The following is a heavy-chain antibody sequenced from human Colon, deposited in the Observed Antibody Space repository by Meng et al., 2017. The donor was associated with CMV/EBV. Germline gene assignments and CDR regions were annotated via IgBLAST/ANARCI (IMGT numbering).Heavy chain of an antibody. CDR3: ARGSSSSFDY. CDR1: GFTFSSYR. D-gene: IGHD6-6*01. CDR2: ISSGATTI. Sequence: GESLKISCAASGFTFSSYRMNWVRQAPGKGLEWISSISSGATTIYYADSVKGRFTISRDNAKNSLYLQMNSLRAGGTAVYYCARGSSSSFDYWGQGALVTVSS. V-gene: IGHV3-48*04. J-gene: IGHJ4*02.